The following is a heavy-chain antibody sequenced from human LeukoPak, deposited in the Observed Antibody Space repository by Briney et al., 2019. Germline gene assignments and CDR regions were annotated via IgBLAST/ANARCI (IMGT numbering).Heavy chain of an antibody. V-gene: IGHV3-21*01. Sequence: PGGSLRLSCAASGFTFSSYNMNWVRQAPGKGLEWVSSISSSSSIYYADSVRGRFTISRDNAKNSLYLQMNSLRAEDTAVYYCARGATYAYYQDYWGQGTLVTVST. D-gene: IGHD1-26*01. CDR3: ARGATYAYYQDY. CDR2: ISSSSSI. CDR1: GFTFSSYN. J-gene: IGHJ4*02.